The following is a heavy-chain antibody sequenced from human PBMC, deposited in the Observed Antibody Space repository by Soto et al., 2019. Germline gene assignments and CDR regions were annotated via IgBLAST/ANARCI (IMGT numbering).Heavy chain of an antibody. CDR3: VKDIGDYYTDV. V-gene: IGHV4-34*01. CDR1: GGSFSGYY. CDR2: INHSGST. D-gene: IGHD5-12*01. J-gene: IGHJ6*03. Sequence: SETLSLTCAVYGGSFSGYYWSWIRQPPGKGLEWIGEINHSGSTNYNPSLKSRVTISIDTSKNQFSLKLSSVTAADSAVYYCVKDIGDYYTDVWGKGTTVTVSS.